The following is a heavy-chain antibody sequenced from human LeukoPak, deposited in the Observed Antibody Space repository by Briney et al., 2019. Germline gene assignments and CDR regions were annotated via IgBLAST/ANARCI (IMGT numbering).Heavy chain of an antibody. CDR3: TKSGCSSTACYYNR. V-gene: IGHV3-9*03. Sequence: GRSLRLSCAASGFAFDDYAMDWVRQAPGKGLEWVSGISWNSGSIGYADSVKGRFTISRDNAKNSLYLQMNSLRAEDMAFYYCTKSGCSSTACYYNRWGQGTLVTVSS. J-gene: IGHJ4*02. CDR2: ISWNSGSI. D-gene: IGHD2-2*01. CDR1: GFAFDDYA.